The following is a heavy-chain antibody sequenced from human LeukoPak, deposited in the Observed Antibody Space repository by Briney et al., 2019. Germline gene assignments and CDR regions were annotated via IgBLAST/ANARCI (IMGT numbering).Heavy chain of an antibody. CDR1: GGYISTYY. J-gene: IGHJ4*02. V-gene: IGHV4-4*07. Sequence: PSETLSLTCTVSGGYISTYYWSWIRQPAGEGLEWLGRIYSSGSANYNPSLKSRLAMSVDTSKNQFSLRLSSVTAADTAVYYCARNKRLGWERADTTFDYWGQGTLVTVSS. CDR2: IYSSGSA. D-gene: IGHD1-26*01. CDR3: ARNKRLGWERADTTFDY.